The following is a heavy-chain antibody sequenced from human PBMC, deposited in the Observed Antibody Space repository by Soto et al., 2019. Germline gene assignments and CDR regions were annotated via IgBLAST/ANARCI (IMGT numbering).Heavy chain of an antibody. CDR3: ARDEERGNYPGVWFHP. J-gene: IGHJ5*02. D-gene: IGHD1-7*01. CDR2: NSAHRGHT. CDR1: GYRFGFYG. Sequence: QVQLVQSGAEVKTPGASVTVPCKASGYRFGFYGISRVRQAPGQGLEWLGWNSAHRGHTKYQQRVQGRVALTTDTSTSTAYMELRSLTSDDTAVYYCARDEERGNYPGVWFHPWGQGTLVIVSS. V-gene: IGHV1-18*04.